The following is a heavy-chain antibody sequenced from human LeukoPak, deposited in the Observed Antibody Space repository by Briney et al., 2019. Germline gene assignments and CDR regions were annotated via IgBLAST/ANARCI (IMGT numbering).Heavy chain of an antibody. D-gene: IGHD6-13*01. V-gene: IGHV3-23*01. J-gene: IGHJ5*02. CDR2: ISGSGGST. CDR3: ARIAAYPADWFDP. Sequence: GGSLRLSCTAAGLTVSSNYMSWVRQAPGKGLEWVSAISGSGGSTYYADSVKGRFTISRDNPKNTLYLQMNSLRAEDTAVYYCARIAAYPADWFDPWGQGTLVTVSS. CDR1: GLTVSSNY.